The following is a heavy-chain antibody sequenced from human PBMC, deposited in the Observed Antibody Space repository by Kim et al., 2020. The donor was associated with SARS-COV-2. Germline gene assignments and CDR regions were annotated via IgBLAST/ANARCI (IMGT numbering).Heavy chain of an antibody. CDR2: IKQDGNQK. V-gene: IGHV3-7*01. CDR1: GFTFSSYW. CDR3: SRDGDLYSSGKDAFDI. J-gene: IGHJ3*02. D-gene: IGHD6-19*01. Sequence: GGSLRLSCAASGFTFSSYWMTWVRQAPGKMLEWVANIKQDGNQKYYVDSVKGRFTISRDNAKNSLYLQMNSLRAEDTAVYYCSRDGDLYSSGKDAFDIWG.